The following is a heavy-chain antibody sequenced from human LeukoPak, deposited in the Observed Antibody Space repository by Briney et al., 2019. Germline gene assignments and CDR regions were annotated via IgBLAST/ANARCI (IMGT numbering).Heavy chain of an antibody. CDR2: IYTSGST. CDR1: GGSISSYY. J-gene: IGHJ5*02. CDR3: ARVSYDFWSGYYRGNWFDP. V-gene: IGHV4-4*07. Sequence: SETLSLTCTVSGGSISSYYWSWIRQPAGKGLEWIGRIYTSGSTNYNPSLKSRVTMSVDTSKNQFSLKLSPVTAADTAVYYCARVSYDFWSGYYRGNWFDPWGQGTLVTVSS. D-gene: IGHD3-3*01.